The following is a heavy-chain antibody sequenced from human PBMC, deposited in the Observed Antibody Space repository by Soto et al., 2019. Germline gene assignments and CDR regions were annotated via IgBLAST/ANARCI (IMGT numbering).Heavy chain of an antibody. D-gene: IGHD3-22*01. V-gene: IGHV3-73*01. CDR3: TRASGEDYYDSSGYYH. Sequence: PGGSLRLSCAASGFTFSGSAMHWVRQASGKGLEWVGRIRSKANSYATAYAASVKGRFTISRDDSKNTAYLQMNSLKTEDTAVYYCTRASGEDYYDSSGYYHWGQGTLATVSS. J-gene: IGHJ4*02. CDR1: GFTFSGSA. CDR2: IRSKANSYAT.